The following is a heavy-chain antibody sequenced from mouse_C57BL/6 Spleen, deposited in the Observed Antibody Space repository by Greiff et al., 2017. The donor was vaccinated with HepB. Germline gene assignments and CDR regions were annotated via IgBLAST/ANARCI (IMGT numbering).Heavy chain of an antibody. CDR1: GFNIKDDY. D-gene: IGHD2-5*01. Sequence: VQLKESGAELVRPGASVKLSCTASGFNIKDDYMHWVKQRPEQGLEWIGWIDPENGDTEYASKFQGKATIPADTSSNTAYLQLSSLTSEDTAVYYCTTDYSNYPYYFDYWGQGTTLTVSS. CDR3: TTDYSNYPYYFDY. V-gene: IGHV14-4*01. CDR2: IDPENGDT. J-gene: IGHJ2*01.